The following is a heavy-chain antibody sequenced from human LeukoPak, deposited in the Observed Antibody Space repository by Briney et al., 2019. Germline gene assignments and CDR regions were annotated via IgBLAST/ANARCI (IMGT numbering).Heavy chain of an antibody. J-gene: IGHJ4*02. CDR2: ISFDGGHE. V-gene: IGHV3-30*03. CDR1: GFTLSSFG. Sequence: GGSLRLSCAASGFTLSSFGMHWVRQPPGKGLEWVSLISFDGGHEFYADSVKGRFTISRDNFKNILFLDMASLVPEDTAVYYCSRDWCESGGDDDYWGQGALVTVSS. D-gene: IGHD3-10*01. CDR3: SRDWCESGGDDDY.